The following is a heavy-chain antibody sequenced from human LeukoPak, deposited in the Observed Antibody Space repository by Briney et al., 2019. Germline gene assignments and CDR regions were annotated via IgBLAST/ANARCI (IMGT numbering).Heavy chain of an antibody. J-gene: IGHJ5*02. V-gene: IGHV4-59*01. Sequence: SETLSLTCTVSGGSISSYYWSWIRQPPGKGLEWIGSIYYSGSTYYNPSLKSRVTISADTSKNQFSLKLSSVTAADTAVYYCARGVNWIDPWGQGTLVTVSS. CDR1: GGSISSYY. CDR3: ARGVNWIDP. D-gene: IGHD6-13*01. CDR2: IYYSGST.